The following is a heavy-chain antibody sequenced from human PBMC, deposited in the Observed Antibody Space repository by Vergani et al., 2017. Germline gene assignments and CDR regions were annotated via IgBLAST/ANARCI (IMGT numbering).Heavy chain of an antibody. CDR2: ISYDGSNK. J-gene: IGHJ6*02. CDR3: AKDYDSSGWYGLRYYYYYGMDV. D-gene: IGHD6-19*01. Sequence: QVQLVESGGGVVQPGRCLRLSCAASGFTFSSYGMHWVRQAPGKGLEWVAVISYDGSNKYYADSVKGRFTISRDNSKNTLYLQMNSLRAEDTAVYYCAKDYDSSGWYGLRYYYYYGMDVWGQGTTVTVSS. V-gene: IGHV3-30*18. CDR1: GFTFSSYG.